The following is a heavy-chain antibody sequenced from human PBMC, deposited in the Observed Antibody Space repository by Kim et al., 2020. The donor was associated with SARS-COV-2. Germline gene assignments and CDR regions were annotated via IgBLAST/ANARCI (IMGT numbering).Heavy chain of an antibody. V-gene: IGHV1-18*04. CDR1: GYTFSKYG. Sequence: ASVKVSCKVSGYTFSKYGITWVRQAPGQGLEWMGWISAHNGNTIYAENFKARVTLTTDTSTNTGYMELRRLTSDDTAVYFCARDASLFDSSGYYFGDSDYYLHCWGQGTLVTVSS. CDR2: ISAHNGNT. J-gene: IGHJ4*02. D-gene: IGHD3-22*01. CDR3: ARDASLFDSSGYYFGDSDYYLHC.